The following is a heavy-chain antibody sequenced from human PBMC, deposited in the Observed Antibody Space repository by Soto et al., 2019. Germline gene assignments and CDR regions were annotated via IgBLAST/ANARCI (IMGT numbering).Heavy chain of an antibody. J-gene: IGHJ4*02. CDR2: ISWNSGSI. Sequence: EVQLVESGGGLVQPGRSLRLSCAASGFTFDDYAMHWVRQAPGKGLEWVSGISWNSGSIGYADSVKGRFTISRDNAKKSLNLQMNSLRADDTALYYCAKDRGLVLSFYCDFGGQGTLVTVSS. CDR3: AKDRGLVLSFYCDF. D-gene: IGHD2-8*01. CDR1: GFTFDDYA. V-gene: IGHV3-9*01.